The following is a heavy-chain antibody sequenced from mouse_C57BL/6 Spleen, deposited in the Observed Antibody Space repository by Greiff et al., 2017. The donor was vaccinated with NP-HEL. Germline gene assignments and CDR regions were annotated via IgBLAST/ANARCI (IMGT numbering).Heavy chain of an antibody. CDR2: ISYDGSN. V-gene: IGHV3-6*01. J-gene: IGHJ4*01. CDR3: ARTSLLRGAMDY. Sequence: EVKLQESGPGLVKPSQSLSLTCSVTGYSITSGYYWNWIRQFPGNKLEWMGYISYDGSNNYNPSLKNRISITRDTSKNQFFLKLNSVTTEDTATYYCARTSLLRGAMDYWGQGTSVTVSS. CDR1: GYSITSGYY. D-gene: IGHD1-1*01.